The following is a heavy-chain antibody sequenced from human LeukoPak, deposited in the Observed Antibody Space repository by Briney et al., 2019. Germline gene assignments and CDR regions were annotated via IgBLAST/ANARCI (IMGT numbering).Heavy chain of an antibody. CDR3: ARSGVVGALKDY. CDR2: ISSSGSTI. Sequence: QPGGSLRLSCAASGFTFSSYEMNWVRQAPGKGLEWVSYISSSGSTIYYADSVKGRFTISRDNAKNSLYLQMNSLRAEDTAVYYCARSGVVGALKDYWGQGTLVTVSS. V-gene: IGHV3-48*03. CDR1: GFTFSSYE. D-gene: IGHD1-26*01. J-gene: IGHJ4*02.